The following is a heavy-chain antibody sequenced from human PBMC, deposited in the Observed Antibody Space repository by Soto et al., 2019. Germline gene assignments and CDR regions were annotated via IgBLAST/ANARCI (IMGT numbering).Heavy chain of an antibody. Sequence: ASVKVSCKASGGTFSSYAISWVRQAPGQGLEWMGGIIPIFGTANYAQKFQGRVTITADESTSTAYMELSSLRSEDTAVYYCARGPLSGATIGPQFDYWGQGTLVTVSS. CDR1: GGTFSSYA. D-gene: IGHD1-26*01. CDR3: ARGPLSGATIGPQFDY. J-gene: IGHJ4*02. CDR2: IIPIFGTA. V-gene: IGHV1-69*13.